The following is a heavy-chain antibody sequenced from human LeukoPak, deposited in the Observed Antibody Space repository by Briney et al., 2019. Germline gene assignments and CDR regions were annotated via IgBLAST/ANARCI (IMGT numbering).Heavy chain of an antibody. J-gene: IGHJ5*02. CDR2: IFYSGHT. V-gene: IGHV4-59*11. CDR1: GGSITSHS. CDR3: ARDTNRRSSPGSWFDP. Sequence: SETLSLTCAVSGGSITSHSWSWIRQPPGKGLEWIGYIFYSGHTNYNPSLRSRVTISVDTSKTQFSLRLSSVTAADTAVYYCARDTNRRSSPGSWFDPWGQGTLVTVSS. D-gene: IGHD2-15*01.